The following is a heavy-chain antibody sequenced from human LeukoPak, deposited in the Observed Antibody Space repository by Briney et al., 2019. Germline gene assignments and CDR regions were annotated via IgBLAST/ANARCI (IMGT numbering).Heavy chain of an antibody. V-gene: IGHV3-30-3*01. CDR2: ISYDGSNK. Sequence: GGSLRLSCAASGFTFSSYAMHWVRQAPVKGLEWVAVISYDGSNKYYADSVKGRFTISRDNSKNTLYLQMNSLRAEDTAVYYCARDGLLWFGAYTDYYGMDVWGQGTTVTVSS. J-gene: IGHJ6*02. CDR3: ARDGLLWFGAYTDYYGMDV. CDR1: GFTFSSYA. D-gene: IGHD3-10*01.